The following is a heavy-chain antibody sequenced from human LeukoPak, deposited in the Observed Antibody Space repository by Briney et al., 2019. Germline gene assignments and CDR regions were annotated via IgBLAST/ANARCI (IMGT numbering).Heavy chain of an antibody. CDR2: INPNSGGT. Sequence: ASVKVSCKASGYPFTGYYMHWVRQAPGQGLEWMAWINPNSGGTNYAQKFQGRVTVTRDTSISTAYMELSRLRSGDTAVDYCARGMEPLNLYYMDVWGKGTTVTVSS. D-gene: IGHD1-26*01. CDR3: ARGMEPLNLYYMDV. J-gene: IGHJ6*03. CDR1: GYPFTGYY. V-gene: IGHV1-2*02.